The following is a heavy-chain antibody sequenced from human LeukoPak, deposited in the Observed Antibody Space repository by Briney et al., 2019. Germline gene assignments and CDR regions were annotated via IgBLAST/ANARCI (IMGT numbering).Heavy chain of an antibody. CDR3: ARHPSRYSYTDPFDY. D-gene: IGHD5-18*01. CDR2: IYTSGST. V-gene: IGHV4-4*07. J-gene: IGHJ4*02. CDR1: GGSISSYY. Sequence: SETLSLTCTVSGGSISSYYWSWIRQPAGKGLEWIGRIYTSGSTNYNPSLKSRVTMSVDTSKNQFSLKLSSVTAADTAVYYCARHPSRYSYTDPFDYWGQGTLVTVSS.